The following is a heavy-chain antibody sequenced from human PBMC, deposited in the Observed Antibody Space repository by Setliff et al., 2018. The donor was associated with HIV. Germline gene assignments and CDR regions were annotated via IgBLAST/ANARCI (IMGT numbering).Heavy chain of an antibody. CDR3: ARDGYGSGWYVGAFDI. Sequence: RLSCAASGFTFSTYSMNWVRQAPGKGLEWVSSICSSSSYIYYADSVKGRFTISRDNAKNSLYLQMDSLRAEDTAVYYCARDGYGSGWYVGAFDIWGQGTMVTVSS. CDR2: ICSSSSYI. D-gene: IGHD6-19*01. V-gene: IGHV3-21*01. CDR1: GFTFSTYS. J-gene: IGHJ3*02.